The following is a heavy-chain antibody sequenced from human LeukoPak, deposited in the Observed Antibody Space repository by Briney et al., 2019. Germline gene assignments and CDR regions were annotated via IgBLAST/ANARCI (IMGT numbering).Heavy chain of an antibody. CDR1: GFTFSSYW. CDR2: IKQDGSEK. CDR3: ARASHLFGGSYTTSRRPGAMDV. Sequence: PGGSLRLSCAASGFTFSSYWMSWVRQAPGKGLEWVANIKQDGSEKYYVDSVKGRFTISRDNAKNSLYLQMNSLRAEDTAVYYCARASHLFGGSYTTSRRPGAMDVWGKGTTVTVSS. J-gene: IGHJ6*04. V-gene: IGHV3-7*04. D-gene: IGHD1-26*01.